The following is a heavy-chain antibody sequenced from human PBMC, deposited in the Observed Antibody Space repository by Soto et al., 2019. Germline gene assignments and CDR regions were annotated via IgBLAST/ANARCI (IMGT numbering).Heavy chain of an antibody. D-gene: IGHD2-15*01. J-gene: IGHJ2*01. CDR1: GGSISSYY. CDR3: ARLRGYCSGGSCYSNGGYFDL. V-gene: IGHV4-59*08. Sequence: SETLSLTCTASGGSISSYYWSWIRQPPGKGLEWIGYIYYSGSTNYNPSLKSRVTISVDTSKNQFSLKLSSVTAADTAVYYCARLRGYCSGGSCYSNGGYFDLWGRGTLVTVSS. CDR2: IYYSGST.